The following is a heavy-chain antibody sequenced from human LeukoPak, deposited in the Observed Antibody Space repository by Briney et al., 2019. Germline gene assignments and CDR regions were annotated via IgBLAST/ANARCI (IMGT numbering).Heavy chain of an antibody. Sequence: PSETLSLTCAVYGGSFSGYYWSWIRQPPGKGLEWIGEINHSGSTNYNPSLKSRVTISVDTSKNQFSLKLSSVTAADTAVYYCATRLYDSSGYHAFDIWGQGTMVTVSS. CDR1: GGSFSGYY. CDR2: INHSGST. V-gene: IGHV4-34*01. J-gene: IGHJ3*02. CDR3: ATRLYDSSGYHAFDI. D-gene: IGHD3-22*01.